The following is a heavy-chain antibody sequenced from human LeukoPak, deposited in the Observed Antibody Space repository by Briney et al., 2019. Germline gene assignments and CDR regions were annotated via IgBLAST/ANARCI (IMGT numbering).Heavy chain of an antibody. CDR2: ISGDGGRT. CDR1: GFSFDDYA. V-gene: IGHV3-43*02. D-gene: IGHD3-22*01. Sequence: SGGPLRLSCAASGFSFDDYAMHWVRQAPGKGLEWVSLISGDGGRTFYADSVKGRFTISRDNSKNSLYLQMNSVRTEDSALYYCVKDIHDRGYPDYWGQGTLVTVSS. J-gene: IGHJ4*02. CDR3: VKDIHDRGYPDY.